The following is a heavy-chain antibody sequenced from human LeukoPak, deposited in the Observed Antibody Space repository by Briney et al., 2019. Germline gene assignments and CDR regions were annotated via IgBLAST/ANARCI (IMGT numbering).Heavy chain of an antibody. Sequence: GGSLRLSCAASGFTFSSYAMHWVRQAPGKGLEWVAVISYDGSNKYYADSVKGRFTISRDNSKNTLYLQMNSLRAEDTAVYYCARRSFHDSSGYYYRGAPVYYFDYWGQGTLVTVSS. CDR3: ARRSFHDSSGYYYRGAPVYYFDY. CDR2: ISYDGSNK. D-gene: IGHD3-22*01. J-gene: IGHJ4*02. V-gene: IGHV3-30*04. CDR1: GFTFSSYA.